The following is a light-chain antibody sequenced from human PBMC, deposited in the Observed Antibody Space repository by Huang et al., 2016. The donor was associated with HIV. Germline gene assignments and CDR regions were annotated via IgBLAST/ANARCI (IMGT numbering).Light chain of an antibody. CDR3: QQANSFPPG. J-gene: IGKJ5*01. V-gene: IGKV1D-12*01. CDR1: LGISCW. CDR2: AAS. Sequence: DIQMTQSPSSVSASVGDRVTITCRASLGISCWVAWYQQKAGKAPKLLIYAASSLQSGVPSRFSGRGSGTDFTLTISSLQPEDFATYYCQQANSFPPGFGQGTRLEIK.